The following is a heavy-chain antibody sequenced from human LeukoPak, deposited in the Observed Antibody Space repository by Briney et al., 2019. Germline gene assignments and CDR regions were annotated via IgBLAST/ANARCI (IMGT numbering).Heavy chain of an antibody. CDR3: ARGRYSSGWYLDY. J-gene: IGHJ4*02. V-gene: IGHV4-34*01. D-gene: IGHD6-19*01. Sequence: PSETLSLTCAVYGGSLSSYHWTWIRQSPGKGMEWIGEISYSGSINYDPSLKSRVTISVDTSKNQFPLKLSSVTAADTAVYYCARGRYSSGWYLDYWGQGTLVTVSS. CDR2: ISYSGSI. CDR1: GGSLSSYH.